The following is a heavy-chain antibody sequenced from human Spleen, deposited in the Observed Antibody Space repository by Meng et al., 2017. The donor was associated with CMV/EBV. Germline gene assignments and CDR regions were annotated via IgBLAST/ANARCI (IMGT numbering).Heavy chain of an antibody. V-gene: IGHV4-30-4*08. CDR3: ARALLWFGELNDY. D-gene: IGHD3-10*01. CDR1: CGSISSGDYY. CDR2: IYYSGSN. Sequence: QVQLQEQGPGLVKPSQTLSLTCTVSCGSISSGDYYWSWIRQPPGKGLEWIGYIYYSGSNYYNPSLKSRVTISVDTSKNQFSLKLSSVTAADTAVYYCARALLWFGELNDYWGQGTLVTVSS. J-gene: IGHJ4*02.